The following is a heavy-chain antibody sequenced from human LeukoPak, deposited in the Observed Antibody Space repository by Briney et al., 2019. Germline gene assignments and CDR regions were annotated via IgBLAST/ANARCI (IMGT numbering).Heavy chain of an antibody. Sequence: PSETLSLTCTVSGGSISSYYWSWIRQPPGKGLEWIGEINHSGSTNYNPSLKSRVTISVDTSKNQFSLKLSSVTAADTAVYYCARGGARQWLVPGWFDPWGQGTLVTVSS. J-gene: IGHJ5*02. CDR1: GGSISSYY. V-gene: IGHV4-34*01. CDR2: INHSGST. D-gene: IGHD6-19*01. CDR3: ARGGARQWLVPGWFDP.